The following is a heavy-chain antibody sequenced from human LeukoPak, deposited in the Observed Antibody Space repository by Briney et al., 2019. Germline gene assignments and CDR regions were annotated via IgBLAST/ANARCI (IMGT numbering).Heavy chain of an antibody. D-gene: IGHD3-22*01. CDR2: IYYSGST. CDR3: ARRTYYYDSSGYYRRGNFNY. CDR1: GGSISSYY. V-gene: IGHV4-59*12. Sequence: SETLSLTCTVSGGSISSYYWSWIRQPPGKGLEWIGYIYYSGSTNYNPSLKSRVTISVDTSKNQFSLKLSSVTAADTAVYYCARRTYYYDSSGYYRRGNFNYWGQGTLVTVSS. J-gene: IGHJ4*02.